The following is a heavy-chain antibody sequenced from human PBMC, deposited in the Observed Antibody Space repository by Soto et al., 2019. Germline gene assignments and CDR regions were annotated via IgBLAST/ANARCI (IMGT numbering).Heavy chain of an antibody. J-gene: IGHJ4*02. CDR2: IYYGGST. CDR1: GDSISTDC. CDR3: AKNWNWGSLVH. Sequence: PSETLSLTCTVSGDSISTDCWSWIRQSPGKGLEWIGFIYYGGSTNYNPSLKSRVTISVDTPKNQFSLKLSSVTAADTAVYYCAKNWNWGSLVHWGQGTLVT. D-gene: IGHD7-27*01. V-gene: IGHV4-59*08.